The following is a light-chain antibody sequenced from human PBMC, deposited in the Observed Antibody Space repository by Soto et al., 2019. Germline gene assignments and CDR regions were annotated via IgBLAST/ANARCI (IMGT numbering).Light chain of an antibody. CDR1: STDIGDYNW. Sequence: QSVLTQPASVSGSPGQSITISCTGTSTDIGDYNWVSWYQQHPGRAPKLIIYEVTNRPSGVSDRFSGSKSGNTASLTISGLQTDDEAYYFCSSYRRPTTLVFGPGTKVTVL. CDR3: SSYRRPTTLV. J-gene: IGLJ1*01. CDR2: EVT. V-gene: IGLV2-14*03.